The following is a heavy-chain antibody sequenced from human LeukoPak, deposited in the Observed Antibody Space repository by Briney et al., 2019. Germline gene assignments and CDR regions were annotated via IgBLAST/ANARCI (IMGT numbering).Heavy chain of an antibody. J-gene: IGHJ4*02. D-gene: IGHD2-2*01. V-gene: IGHV3-53*01. CDR3: ARLYCSSTSCYLGY. CDR1: GLIVSNNY. Sequence: GGSLRLSCAASGLIVSNNYMNWVRLAPGKGLEWVSIIYSGGSTHYADSVKGRFTVSRDNSKNTLYLQMNSLRAEDTAVYYCARLYCSSTSCYLGYWGQGTLVTVSS. CDR2: IYSGGST.